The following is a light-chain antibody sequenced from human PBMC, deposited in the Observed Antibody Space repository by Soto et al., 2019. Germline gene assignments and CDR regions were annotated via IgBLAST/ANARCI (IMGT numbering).Light chain of an antibody. CDR2: RAS. CDR3: QQYNNWPGT. CDR1: QSVSSN. J-gene: IGKJ4*01. V-gene: IGKV3-15*01. Sequence: EIVMTQSPATLSVSPGERATLSCRASQSVSSNLAWYQQKPGQAPRLLIYRASIRDTDIPARFSGGGSGTDFTLTISGLQSEDFALYYGQQYNNWPGTFGGGTKVEIK.